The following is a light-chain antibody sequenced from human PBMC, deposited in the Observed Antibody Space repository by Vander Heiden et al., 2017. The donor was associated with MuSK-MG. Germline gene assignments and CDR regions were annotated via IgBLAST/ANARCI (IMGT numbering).Light chain of an antibody. CDR3: QQSDSTPYT. Sequence: DIQLTQSPSSLSASVGDKVTITCRASQSITSYLNWYHQTPGKAPKLLIYAASSLQSGVPSRFSGSGSGTDFTLTISSLQPADFATYYCQQSDSTPYTFGQGTKLEIK. V-gene: IGKV1-39*01. J-gene: IGKJ2*01. CDR1: QSITSY. CDR2: AAS.